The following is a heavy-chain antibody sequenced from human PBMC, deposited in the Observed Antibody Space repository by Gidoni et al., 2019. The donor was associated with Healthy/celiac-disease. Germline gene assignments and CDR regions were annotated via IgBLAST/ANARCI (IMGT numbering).Heavy chain of an antibody. V-gene: IGHV2-26*01. CDR2: IFSNDEK. J-gene: IGHJ4*02. CDR3: ARRPYDSSGEADY. D-gene: IGHD3-22*01. Sequence: QVTLKESGPVLVKPTETLTLTCTVSGFSLSNARMGVSWIRQPPGKALEWLAHIFSNDEKSYSTSLKSRLTIFKDTSKSQVVLTMTNMDPVDTATYYCARRPYDSSGEADYWGQGTLVTVSS. CDR1: GFSLSNARMG.